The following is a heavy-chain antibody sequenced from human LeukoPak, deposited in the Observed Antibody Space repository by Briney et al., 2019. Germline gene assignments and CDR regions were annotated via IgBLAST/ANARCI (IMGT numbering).Heavy chain of an antibody. CDR1: GGTFSSYA. Sequence: ASVKVSRKASGGTFSSYAISWVRQAPGQGLEWMGGIIPIFGTANYAQKFQGRVTITTDESTSTAYMELSSLRSEDTAVYYCARGWGYYDSSGYYPNWFDPWGQGTLVTVSS. CDR2: IIPIFGTA. V-gene: IGHV1-69*05. D-gene: IGHD3-22*01. J-gene: IGHJ5*02. CDR3: ARGWGYYDSSGYYPNWFDP.